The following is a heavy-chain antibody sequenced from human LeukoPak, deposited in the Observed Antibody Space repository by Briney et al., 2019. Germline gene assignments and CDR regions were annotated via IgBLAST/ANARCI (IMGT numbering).Heavy chain of an antibody. Sequence: PSETLSLTCTVSGGSISSYYWSWIRQPPGKGLEWIGYIYYSGSTNYNPSLKSRVTISVDTSKNQFSLKLSSVTAADTAVYYRARGYYDILTGSRPFDYWGQGTLVTVSS. CDR3: ARGYYDILTGSRPFDY. CDR2: IYYSGST. CDR1: GGSISSYY. J-gene: IGHJ4*02. D-gene: IGHD3-9*01. V-gene: IGHV4-59*08.